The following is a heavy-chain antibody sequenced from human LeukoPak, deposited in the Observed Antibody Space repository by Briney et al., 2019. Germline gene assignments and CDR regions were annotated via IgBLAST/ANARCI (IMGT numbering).Heavy chain of an antibody. CDR3: AKDITAGAVASAAFDY. CDR1: GFTFDDYA. V-gene: IGHV3-9*03. Sequence: GGSLRLSCAASGFTFDDYAMHWVRQAPGKGLEWVSGISWNSGSIGYADSVKGRFTIPRDNAKNSLYLQMNSLRAEDMALYYCAKDITAGAVASAAFDYWGQGTLVTVSS. CDR2: ISWNSGSI. J-gene: IGHJ4*02. D-gene: IGHD6-19*01.